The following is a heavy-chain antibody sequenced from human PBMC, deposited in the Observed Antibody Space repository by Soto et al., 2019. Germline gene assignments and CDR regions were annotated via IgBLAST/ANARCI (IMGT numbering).Heavy chain of an antibody. CDR3: ARDAPLVRGAGDFDY. Sequence: GGSLRLSCAASGFTFSEYYMFWIRQAPGKGLEWVSFIGETGTTIKYADSVRGRFTISRDNAKNSLYLQMTSLRAEDTAVYYCARDAPLVRGAGDFDYWGRGTLVTVSS. CDR2: IGETGTTI. D-gene: IGHD3-10*01. V-gene: IGHV3-11*01. J-gene: IGHJ4*02. CDR1: GFTFSEYY.